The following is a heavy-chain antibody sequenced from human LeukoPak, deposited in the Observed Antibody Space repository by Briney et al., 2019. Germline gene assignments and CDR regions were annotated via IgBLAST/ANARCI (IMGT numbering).Heavy chain of an antibody. D-gene: IGHD2-8*01. CDR3: AKDQHGILYFPMGPFDY. J-gene: IGHJ4*02. CDR2: IRYDGSNK. CDR1: GFTFSSYG. V-gene: IGHV3-30*02. Sequence: PGGSLRLSCAASGFTFSSYGMHWVRQAPGKGLEWVAFIRYDGSNKYYADSVKGRFTISRDNSKNTLYLQMNSRRAEDTAVYYCAKDQHGILYFPMGPFDYWGQGTLVTVSS.